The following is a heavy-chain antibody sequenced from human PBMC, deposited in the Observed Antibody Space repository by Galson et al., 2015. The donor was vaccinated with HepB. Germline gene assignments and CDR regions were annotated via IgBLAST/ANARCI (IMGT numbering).Heavy chain of an antibody. Sequence: TLSLTCTVSGGSISSYYWSWIRQPAGKGLEWIGRIYTSGSNNYNPFLKSRVTMSVDTSKNQFSPKLSSVTAADTAVYYCARVYCSSTSCLFDYWGQGTLVTVSS. D-gene: IGHD2-2*01. V-gene: IGHV4-4*07. J-gene: IGHJ4*02. CDR2: IYTSGSN. CDR1: GGSISSYY. CDR3: ARVYCSSTSCLFDY.